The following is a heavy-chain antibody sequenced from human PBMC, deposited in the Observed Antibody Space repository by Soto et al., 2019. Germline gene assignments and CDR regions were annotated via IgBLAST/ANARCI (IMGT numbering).Heavy chain of an antibody. V-gene: IGHV4-4*07. D-gene: IGHD3-3*01. CDR3: ARESLEWLVDRYFDY. CDR1: GGSISSYY. CDR2: IYTSGST. Sequence: ETLSLTCTVSGGSISSYYWSWIRQPAGKGLEWIGRIYTSGSTNYNPSLKSRVTMSVDTSKNQFSLKLSSVTAADTAVYYCARESLEWLVDRYFDYWGQGTLVTVSS. J-gene: IGHJ4*02.